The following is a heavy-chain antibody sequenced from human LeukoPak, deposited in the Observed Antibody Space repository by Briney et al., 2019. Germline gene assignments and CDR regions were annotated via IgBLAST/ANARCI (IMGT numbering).Heavy chain of an antibody. CDR2: IYTSGST. J-gene: IGHJ6*02. V-gene: IGHV4-4*07. Sequence: WIGRIYTSGSTNSNPSVKTRVTMSVDTSNNQFSLKLTSVTAADTAVYYCARQPPQYYGMDVWGQGTTVTVSS. CDR3: ARQPPQYYGMDV. D-gene: IGHD1-14*01.